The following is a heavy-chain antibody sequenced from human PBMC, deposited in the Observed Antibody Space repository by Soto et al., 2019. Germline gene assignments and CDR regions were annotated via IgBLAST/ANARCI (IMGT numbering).Heavy chain of an antibody. J-gene: IGHJ6*02. CDR1: GDSVSSNSAA. CDR3: ARSSGYEQQLVAYYYYGMDV. Sequence: PSQTLSLTCAISGDSVSSNSAAWNWIRQSPSRGLEWLGRTYYRSKWYNDYAVSVKSRITINPDTSKNQFSLQLNSVTPEDTAVYYCARSSGYEQQLVAYYYYGMDVWGQGTTVTVSS. CDR2: TYYRSKWYN. V-gene: IGHV6-1*01. D-gene: IGHD6-13*01.